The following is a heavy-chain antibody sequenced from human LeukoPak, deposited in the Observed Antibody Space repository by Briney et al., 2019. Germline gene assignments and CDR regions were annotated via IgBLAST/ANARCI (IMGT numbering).Heavy chain of an antibody. V-gene: IGHV3-21*01. CDR3: AGDDPTAGDPQFDY. Sequence: KSGGSLRLSCAASGFTFNSYNMNWVRQAPGKGLEWVSSISSGSSYIFYADSVKGRFTISRDNAKNSLYLQMHSLRAEDTAVYYCAGDDPTAGDPQFDYWGQGTLVTVSS. CDR2: ISSGSSYI. D-gene: IGHD6-25*01. J-gene: IGHJ4*02. CDR1: GFTFNSYN.